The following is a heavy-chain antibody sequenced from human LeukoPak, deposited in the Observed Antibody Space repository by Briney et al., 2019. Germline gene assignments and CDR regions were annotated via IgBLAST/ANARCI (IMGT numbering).Heavy chain of an antibody. Sequence: GGSLRLSCRVSGFTFNTYWMHWVRQAPGKGLVWVSRMNNDGRVISYADSVQGRFTISRDNAKNTLYLQMNSLRAEDTAVYYCASCVAVPGLPDYWGQGTLVTVSS. CDR3: ASCVAVPGLPDY. CDR2: MNNDGRVI. CDR1: GFTFNTYW. J-gene: IGHJ4*02. D-gene: IGHD6-19*01. V-gene: IGHV3-74*01.